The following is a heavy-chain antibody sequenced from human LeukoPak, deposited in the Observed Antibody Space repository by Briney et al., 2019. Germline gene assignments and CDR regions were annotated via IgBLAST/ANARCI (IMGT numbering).Heavy chain of an antibody. J-gene: IGHJ5*02. D-gene: IGHD3-22*01. Sequence: SQTPSLTCTVSGGSISSGDYYWSWIRQPPGKGLEWIGYIYYSGSTYYNPSLKSRVTISVDTSKNQFSLKLSSVTAADTAVYYCARAYYYDSSGHLFDPWGQGTLVTVSS. CDR2: IYYSGST. CDR3: ARAYYYDSSGHLFDP. V-gene: IGHV4-30-4*01. CDR1: GGSISSGDYY.